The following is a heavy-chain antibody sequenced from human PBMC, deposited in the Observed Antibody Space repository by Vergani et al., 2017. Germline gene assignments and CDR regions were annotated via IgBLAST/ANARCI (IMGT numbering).Heavy chain of an antibody. V-gene: IGHV3-30*03. CDR1: GFTSSYYG. D-gene: IGHD1-1*01. CDR2: ISYDGTQK. J-gene: IGHJ1*01. Sequence: QVHLVESGGGVVQPGRSLRLSCVVSGFTSSYYGMPWVRQAPGKGLEWVAVISYDGTQKYYADSVKGRFTISRDNSKSTLYLQMNSLRTEDTAVYYCATKSCGTPGCQIGYFREGGQGTLVTVSS. CDR3: ATKSCGTPGCQIGYFRE.